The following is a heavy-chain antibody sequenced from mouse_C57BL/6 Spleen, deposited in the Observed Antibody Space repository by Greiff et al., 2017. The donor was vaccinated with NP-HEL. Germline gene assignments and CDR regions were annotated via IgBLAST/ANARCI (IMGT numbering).Heavy chain of an antibody. CDR3: ARRRNWVYYFDY. V-gene: IGHV1-50*01. J-gene: IGHJ2*01. Sequence: QVQLQQPGAELVKPGASVKLSCTASGYTFTSYWMQWVKQRPGQGLEWIGEIDPSDSYTNYNQKFKGKATLTVDTSSSTAYMQLSSLTSEDSAVYYCARRRNWVYYFDYWGQGTTLTVSS. D-gene: IGHD4-1*01. CDR2: IDPSDSYT. CDR1: GYTFTSYW.